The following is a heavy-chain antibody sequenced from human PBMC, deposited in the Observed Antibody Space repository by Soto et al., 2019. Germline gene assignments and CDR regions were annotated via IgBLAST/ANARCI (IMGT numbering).Heavy chain of an antibody. D-gene: IGHD1-20*01. CDR3: ARTNWNANWFDP. V-gene: IGHV4-59*01. CDR2: VYYSGSA. CDR1: GGSISSYY. J-gene: IGHJ5*02. Sequence: SETLSLTCTVSGGSISSYYWNWIRQPPGKGLEWIGYVYYSGSATYNPSLKSRVTISVDTSKDQFSLKLTSVTAADTAVYYCARTNWNANWFDPWGQGTLVTVSS.